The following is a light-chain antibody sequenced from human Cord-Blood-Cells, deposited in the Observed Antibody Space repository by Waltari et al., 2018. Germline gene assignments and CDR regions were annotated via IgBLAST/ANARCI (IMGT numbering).Light chain of an antibody. J-gene: IGLJ1*01. Sequence: QSVLTQPPSASGPPGQRVPIPCSGTSPNLGSNYVSWYQQLPGTAPNLLIYRNNQRPSGVPDRFSGSKSGTSASLAISGLRSEDEADYYCAAWDDSLSGYVFGTGTKVTVL. V-gene: IGLV1-47*01. CDR2: RNN. CDR3: AAWDDSLSGYV. CDR1: SPNLGSNY.